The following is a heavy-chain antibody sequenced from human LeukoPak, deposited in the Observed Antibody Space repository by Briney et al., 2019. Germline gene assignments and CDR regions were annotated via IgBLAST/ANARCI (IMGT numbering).Heavy chain of an antibody. J-gene: IGHJ4*02. CDR1: GFTFSSYS. CDR3: ARDPEGADY. V-gene: IGHV3-21*04. CDR2: ISSSSSYI. D-gene: IGHD3-16*01. Sequence: KARGSLRLSCAASGFTFSSYSMNWVRQAPGKGLEWVSSISSSSSYIYYADSVKGRFTISRDNAKNSLYLQMNSLRAEDTAVYYCARDPEGADYWGQGTLVTVSS.